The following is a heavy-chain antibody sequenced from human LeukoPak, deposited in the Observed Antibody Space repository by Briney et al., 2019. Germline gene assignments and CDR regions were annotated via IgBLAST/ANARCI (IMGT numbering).Heavy chain of an antibody. V-gene: IGHV4-30-4*01. CDR3: ARGRGSSSWYGY. CDR1: GGSISSGDYY. J-gene: IGHJ4*02. D-gene: IGHD6-13*01. CDR2: IYYSGST. Sequence: PSETLSLTCTVSGGSISSGDYYWSWIRQPPGKGLEWIGYIYYSGSTNYNPSLKSRVTISVDTSKNQFSLKLSSVTAADTAVYYCARGRGSSSWYGYWGQGTLVTVSS.